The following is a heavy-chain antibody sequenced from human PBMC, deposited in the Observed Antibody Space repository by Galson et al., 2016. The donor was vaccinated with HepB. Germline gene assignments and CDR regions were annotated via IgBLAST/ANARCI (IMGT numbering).Heavy chain of an antibody. V-gene: IGHV3-15*01. D-gene: IGHD3-9*01. CDR1: GFTFSYAW. J-gene: IGHJ6*04. CDR3: INFLRFFDWGMIPDV. CDR2: IKSEIDGGTT. Sequence: SLRLSCAASGFTFSYAWMSWVRQAPGKGLEWVGHIKSEIDGGTTDYAAPVKGRFIISRDDSKETLFLQMNSLKTEDTGVYYCINFLRFFDWGMIPDVWGKGATVTVSS.